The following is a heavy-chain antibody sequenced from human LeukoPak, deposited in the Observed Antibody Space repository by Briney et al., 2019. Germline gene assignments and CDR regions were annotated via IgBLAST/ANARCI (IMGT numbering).Heavy chain of an antibody. CDR3: AKDQGYFDGLSLLDY. V-gene: IGHV3-30*18. CDR2: ISYDGSNK. Sequence: GGTLRLSCAASGFTFSSYGMHWVRQAPGKGLKWVAVISYDGSNKYDADSVKGRFTISRDKSKNTLYLQMNSLRAEDTAVYYCAKDQGYFDGLSLLDYWGQGTLVTVSS. CDR1: GFTFSSYG. J-gene: IGHJ4*02. D-gene: IGHD3-9*01.